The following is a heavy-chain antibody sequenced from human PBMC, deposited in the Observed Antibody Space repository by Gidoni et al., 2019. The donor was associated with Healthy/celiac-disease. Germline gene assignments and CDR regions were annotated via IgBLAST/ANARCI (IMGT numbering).Heavy chain of an antibody. V-gene: IGHV5-51*01. CDR1: GYRFTSYW. D-gene: IGHD6-13*01. Sequence: EVQLVQSGAEVTKPGESLTISCTGSGYRFTSYWIGLGRQMAGKGLEWMGIIYPGDSDTRYSPSFQGQVTISADKSISTAYLQWSSLKASDTAMYYCARRELGAAGPSDFDYWGQGTLVTVSS. CDR2: IYPGDSDT. J-gene: IGHJ4*02. CDR3: ARRELGAAGPSDFDY.